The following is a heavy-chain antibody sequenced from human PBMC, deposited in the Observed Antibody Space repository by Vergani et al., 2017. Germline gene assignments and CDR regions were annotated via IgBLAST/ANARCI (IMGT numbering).Heavy chain of an antibody. D-gene: IGHD1-26*01. CDR1: GGTFSSYA. CDR2: IIPILGIA. Sequence: QVQLVQSGAEVKKPGASVKVSCKASGGTFSSYAISWVRQAPGQGLEWMGRIIPILGIANYAQKFQGRVTITADKSTSTAYMELSSLRSEDTAVYYCARAGSGSYYRCGAADYWGQGTLVTVSS. CDR3: ARAGSGSYYRCGAADY. V-gene: IGHV1-69*04. J-gene: IGHJ4*02.